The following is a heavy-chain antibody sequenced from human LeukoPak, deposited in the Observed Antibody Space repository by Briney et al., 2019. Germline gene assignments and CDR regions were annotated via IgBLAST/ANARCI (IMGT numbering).Heavy chain of an antibody. V-gene: IGHV1-2*02. CDR1: GYTFTGYY. CDR3: AREMGQQLAYYYYGMDV. D-gene: IGHD6-13*01. CDR2: INPNSGGT. Sequence: ASVKVSCKASGYTFTGYYMHWVRQAPGQGLAWMGWINPNSGGTNYAQKFQGRVTMTRDTSISTAYMELSRLRSDDTAVYYCAREMGQQLAYYYYGMDVWGQGTTVTVSS. J-gene: IGHJ6*02.